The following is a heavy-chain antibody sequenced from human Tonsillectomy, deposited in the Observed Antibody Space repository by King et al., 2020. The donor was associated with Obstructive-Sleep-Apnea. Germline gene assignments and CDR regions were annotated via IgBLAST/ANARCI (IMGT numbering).Heavy chain of an antibody. CDR3: TTVSFYLELLEGYDY. CDR1: GFIFSNAW. V-gene: IGHV3-15*01. J-gene: IGHJ4*02. CDR2: IKSKTDGGTT. Sequence: QLVQSGGGLVKPGGSLRLSCAASGFIFSNAWMSWVRQAPGKGLEWVGRIKSKTDGGTTDYAAPVKGRFTISRDDSKNTLYLQMNSLKTEDTAVYYCTTVSFYLELLEGYDYWGQGTLVTVSS. D-gene: IGHD1-7*01.